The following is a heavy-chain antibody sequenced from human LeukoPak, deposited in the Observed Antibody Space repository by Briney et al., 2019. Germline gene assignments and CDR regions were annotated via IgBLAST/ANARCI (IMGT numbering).Heavy chain of an antibody. CDR1: GGSVSSDACY. CDR2: IYYSGST. D-gene: IGHD5-12*01. CDR3: ARDPGGYDSGYYYYGMDV. J-gene: IGHJ6*02. V-gene: IGHV4-61*08. Sequence: PSETLSLTCTVSGGSVSSDACYWTWIRQPPGKGLEWIGYIYYSGSTNYNPSLKSRVTISVDTSKNQFSLKLSSVTAADTAVYYCARDPGGYDSGYYYYGMDVWGQGTTVTVSS.